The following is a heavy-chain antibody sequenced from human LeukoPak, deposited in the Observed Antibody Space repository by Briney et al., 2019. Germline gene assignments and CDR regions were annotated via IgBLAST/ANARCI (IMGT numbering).Heavy chain of an antibody. Sequence: GGSLRLSCAVYGLTFSSSYMHWVRQAPGKGLEYVSAISPSGDSTYYTNSVKGRFTISRDNSKNTLFLQMGSLTAEDMAVYYCARGLYYGSGQYYIDYWGQGTLVTVSS. J-gene: IGHJ4*02. CDR2: ISPSGDST. D-gene: IGHD3-10*01. CDR1: GLTFSSSY. CDR3: ARGLYYGSGQYYIDY. V-gene: IGHV3-64*01.